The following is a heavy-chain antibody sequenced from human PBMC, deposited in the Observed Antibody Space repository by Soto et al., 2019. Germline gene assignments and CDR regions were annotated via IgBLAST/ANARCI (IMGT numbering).Heavy chain of an antibody. CDR2: IYYSGST. J-gene: IGHJ5*02. Sequence: PSETLSLTCTVSGGSISSYYWSWIRQPPGKGLEWIGYIYYSGSTNYNPSLKSRVTISVDTSKNQFSLKLSSVTAADTAVYYCAGLNLWFGELFPSSWGQGTLVTVSS. CDR1: GGSISSYY. V-gene: IGHV4-59*01. CDR3: AGLNLWFGELFPSS. D-gene: IGHD3-10*01.